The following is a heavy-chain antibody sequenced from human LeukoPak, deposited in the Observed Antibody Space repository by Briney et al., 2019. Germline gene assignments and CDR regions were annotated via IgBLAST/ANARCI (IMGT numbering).Heavy chain of an antibody. CDR2: ISGGGGST. D-gene: IGHD4-11*01. Sequence: GWSLRLSCAASGFTFSSYAMSWVRQAPGKGLEWVAAISGGGGSTYYADSLKGRFTISRDNSKTTLYLQMNSLRAEDTAVYYCANPSTVTSFWGQGTLVTVSS. V-gene: IGHV3-23*01. CDR1: GFTFSSYA. J-gene: IGHJ4*02. CDR3: ANPSTVTSF.